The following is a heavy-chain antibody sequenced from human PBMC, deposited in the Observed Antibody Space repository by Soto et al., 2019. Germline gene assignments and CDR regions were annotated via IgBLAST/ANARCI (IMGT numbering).Heavy chain of an antibody. CDR3: ARMSTSGWIGYFQH. J-gene: IGHJ1*01. D-gene: IGHD6-19*01. CDR1: GFTFSSYA. CDR2: ISYDGSNK. V-gene: IGHV3-30-3*01. Sequence: GGSLRLSCAASGFTFSSYAMHWVRQAPGKGLEWVAVISYDGSNKYYADSVKGRFTISRDNSKNTLYLQMNSLRAEDTAVYYCARMSTSGWIGYFQHWGQGTLVTVSS.